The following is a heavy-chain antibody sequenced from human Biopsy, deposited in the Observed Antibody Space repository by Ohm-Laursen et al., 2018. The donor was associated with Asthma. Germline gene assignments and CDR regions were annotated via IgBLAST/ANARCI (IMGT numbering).Heavy chain of an antibody. CDR3: AKLADCSGGACYSYGWFDA. V-gene: IGHV4-59*11. D-gene: IGHD2-15*01. Sequence: TLSLTCTVSGGYIRSHDWTWIRLPPGKGREYIGDVSHTGSTNYNPSLKSRVTMSLDTSNNQYSLRLTSVTPADTAVYYCAKLADCSGGACYSYGWFDAWGQGTRVTVSS. CDR1: GGYIRSHD. J-gene: IGHJ5*02. CDR2: VSHTGST.